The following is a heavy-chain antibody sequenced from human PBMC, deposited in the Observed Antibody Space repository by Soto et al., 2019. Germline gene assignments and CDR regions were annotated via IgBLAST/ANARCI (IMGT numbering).Heavy chain of an antibody. V-gene: IGHV1-18*01. CDR1: GYTFTSYG. CDR2: ISAYNGNT. CDR3: ARDSYCSGGSCYSGPYYYGMDV. J-gene: IGHJ6*02. Sequence: QVQLVQSGAEVKTPGASVKVSCKASGYTFTSYGISWVRQAPGQGLEWMGWISAYNGNTNYAQKLQGRVTMTTDTSTSTAYMELRSLRSDDTAVYYCARDSYCSGGSCYSGPYYYGMDVWGQGTTVTVSS. D-gene: IGHD2-15*01.